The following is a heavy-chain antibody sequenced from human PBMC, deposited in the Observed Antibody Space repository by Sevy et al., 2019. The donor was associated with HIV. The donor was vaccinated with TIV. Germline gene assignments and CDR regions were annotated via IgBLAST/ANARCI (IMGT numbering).Heavy chain of an antibody. J-gene: IGHJ4*02. CDR1: GFSLNSYW. Sequence: GSLRLSCAASGFSLNSYWMSWVRQAPGKGLEWVADIKQDGSVKYYVDSVKGRFTISRDNARNLLYLQMNSLRAEDTALYYCVRAIAADGSFWGQGTLVTVSS. CDR3: VRAIAADGSF. D-gene: IGHD6-13*01. V-gene: IGHV3-7*01. CDR2: IKQDGSVK.